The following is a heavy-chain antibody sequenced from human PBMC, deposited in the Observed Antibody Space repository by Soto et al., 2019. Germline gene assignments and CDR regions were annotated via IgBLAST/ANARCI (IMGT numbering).Heavy chain of an antibody. D-gene: IGHD5-18*01. J-gene: IGHJ6*02. CDR1: GFTFSSYG. CDR2: ISYDGSNK. CDR3: AKAHIEQLWSPLYYYYYGMDV. Sequence: GGSLRLSCAASGFTFSSYGMHWVRQAPGKGLEWVAVISYDGSNKYYADSVKGRFTISRDNSKNTLYLQMNSLRAEDTAVYYCAKAHIEQLWSPLYYYYYGMDVWGQGTTVTVSS. V-gene: IGHV3-30*18.